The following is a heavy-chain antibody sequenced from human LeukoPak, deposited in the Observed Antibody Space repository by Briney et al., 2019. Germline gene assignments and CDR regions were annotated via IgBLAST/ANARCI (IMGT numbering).Heavy chain of an antibody. CDR1: GYTFTSYY. CDR2: INPSGGST. Sequence: ASVKVSCKASGYTFTSYYMHWVRQAPGQGLEWMGIINPSGGSTSYAQKFQGRVTMTRDTSTSTVYMELSSLRSEDTAVYYCARGPIIVVVPAVMFDFDYWGQGTLVTVSS. CDR3: ARGPIIVVVPAVMFDFDY. V-gene: IGHV1-46*01. J-gene: IGHJ4*02. D-gene: IGHD2-2*01.